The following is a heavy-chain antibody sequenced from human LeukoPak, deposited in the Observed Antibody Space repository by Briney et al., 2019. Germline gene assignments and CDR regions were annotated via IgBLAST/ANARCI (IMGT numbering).Heavy chain of an antibody. CDR2: MNSNSGNT. Sequence: ASVKVSCKASGGTFSSYAISWVRQATGQGLEWMGWMNSNSGNTNYAQKLQGRVTMTKDTSTTTAYMELRSLRSDDTAIYYCARDATRSVVGAEDGFDYWGQGTLVTVSS. CDR1: GGTFSSYA. J-gene: IGHJ4*02. D-gene: IGHD1-26*01. V-gene: IGHV1-18*01. CDR3: ARDATRSVVGAEDGFDY.